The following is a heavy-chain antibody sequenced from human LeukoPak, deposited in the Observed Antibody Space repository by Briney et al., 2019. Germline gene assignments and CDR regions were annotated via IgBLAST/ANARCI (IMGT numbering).Heavy chain of an antibody. CDR1: GYTFTTYG. J-gene: IGHJ4*02. CDR3: AMQCGSLCPFDY. CDR2: ISAYNGNT. V-gene: IGHV1-18*01. Sequence: EASVKVSCKASGYTFTTYGISWVRQAPGQGLEWMGWISAYNGNTNYAQKFQGRVTMTTDTSTSTAYMELRSLRSDDTAVYYCAMQCGSLCPFDYWGQGTLVTVSS. D-gene: IGHD1-26*01.